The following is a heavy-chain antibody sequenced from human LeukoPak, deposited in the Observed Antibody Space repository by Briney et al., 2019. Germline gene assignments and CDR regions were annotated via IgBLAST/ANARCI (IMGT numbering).Heavy chain of an antibody. D-gene: IGHD2-21*02. CDR2: IYSGGST. Sequence: GGSLRLSCAASGFTVISNYMTWVRQAPGKGLEWVSVIYSGGSTYYADSVKGRFIISRDNSKNTLYLQMNSLKAEDTAVYYCARGVGGGSDPYFDYWGQGTLVTVSS. J-gene: IGHJ4*02. CDR1: GFTVISNY. CDR3: ARGVGGGSDPYFDY. V-gene: IGHV3-66*02.